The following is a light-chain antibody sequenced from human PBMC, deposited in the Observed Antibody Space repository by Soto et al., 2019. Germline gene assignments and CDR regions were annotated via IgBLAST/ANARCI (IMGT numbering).Light chain of an antibody. Sequence: QSALTQPASVSGSPGQSITISCTGTSSDLGGYNYVSWYQQHPGKAPKLMIYDVSNRPSGVSNRFSGSKSGNTASLTISGLQAEDEADYYCISYTTSGSLVFGGGTKLTVL. J-gene: IGLJ2*01. CDR1: SSDLGGYNY. V-gene: IGLV2-14*01. CDR3: ISYTTSGSLV. CDR2: DVS.